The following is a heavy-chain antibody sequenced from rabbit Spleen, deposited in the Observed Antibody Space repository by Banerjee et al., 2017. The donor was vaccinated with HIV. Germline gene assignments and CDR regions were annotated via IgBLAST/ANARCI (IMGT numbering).Heavy chain of an antibody. J-gene: IGHJ6*01. Sequence: QQLVESGGGLVKPGASLTLTCIASGVSFSGSSYMCWVRQAPGKGLEWITCIEGGSSGFTYFATWAKGRFTCSKTSSTTVTLQMTSLTAADTATYFCARDAATSFSSYGMDLWGQGTLVTVS. V-gene: IGHV1S40*01. CDR2: IEGGSSGFT. D-gene: IGHD8-1*01. CDR3: ARDAATSFSSYGMDL. CDR1: GVSFSGSSY.